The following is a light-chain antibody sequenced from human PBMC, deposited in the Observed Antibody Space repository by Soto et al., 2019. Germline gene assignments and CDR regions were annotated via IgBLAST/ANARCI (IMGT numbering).Light chain of an antibody. V-gene: IGLV2-14*01. CDR3: SSYTSSSTYV. J-gene: IGLJ1*01. CDR2: EVS. CDR1: SIDFGGYNY. Sequence: SFLAQQACVSVSPGESITISCTGTSIDFGGYNYVSWYQQHPGKAPKLMIYEVSNRPSGVSNRFSGSKSGNTASLAISGLQAEDEADYYCSSYTSSSTYVFGTGSKVTV.